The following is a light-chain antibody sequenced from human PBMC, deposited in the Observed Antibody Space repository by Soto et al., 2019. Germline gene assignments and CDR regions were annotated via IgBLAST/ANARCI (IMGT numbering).Light chain of an antibody. CDR2: DVN. J-gene: IGLJ2*01. CDR3: TSWTTSTTMI. Sequence: QSVLTQPASVSGSPGQSITISCTGTSSYIGAYNFVSWYQQHPGKAPKLMLYDVNIRPSGVSNRFSGSKSGNTASLTISGLQAEDEADYYCTSWTTSTTMIFGGGTKLPS. CDR1: SSYIGAYNF. V-gene: IGLV2-14*03.